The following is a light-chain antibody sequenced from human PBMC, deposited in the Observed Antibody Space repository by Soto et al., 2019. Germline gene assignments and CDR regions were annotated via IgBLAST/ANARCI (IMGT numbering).Light chain of an antibody. Sequence: QRVLKHAASGTSADGGRRSISCTRSSSNIGAGYDVHWYQQLPGTAPKLLIYGNSNRPSGVPDRFSGSKSGTSASLAITGLQAEDEADYYCQSYDSSLSAFYVFGTGTKVTVL. J-gene: IGLJ1*01. CDR1: SSNIGAGYD. V-gene: IGLV1-40*01. CDR3: QSYDSSLSAFYV. CDR2: GNS.